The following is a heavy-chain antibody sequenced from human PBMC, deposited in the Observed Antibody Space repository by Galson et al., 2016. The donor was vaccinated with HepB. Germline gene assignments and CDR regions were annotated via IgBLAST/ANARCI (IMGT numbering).Heavy chain of an antibody. V-gene: IGHV3-74*01. Sequence: SLRLSCAASGFPFSTYWMHWVRQGAGKGLEWVARVNTDESYTSYANSVRDRFTISRDNAKNTVYLQMNSLRAEDTAVYYCARDRVTWNAVDGFDIWGHGTQVTVSS. J-gene: IGHJ3*02. CDR2: VNTDESYT. CDR3: ARDRVTWNAVDGFDI. CDR1: GFPFSTYW. D-gene: IGHD1-1*01.